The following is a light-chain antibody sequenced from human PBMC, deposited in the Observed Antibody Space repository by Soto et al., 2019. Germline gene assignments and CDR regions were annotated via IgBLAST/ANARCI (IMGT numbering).Light chain of an antibody. CDR3: QQRSSWQWT. CDR1: QSVSSY. Sequence: ENVLTQSPATLSLSPGERATLSCRASQSVSSYVAWYQHKPGQAPRLLMYDVSNSATGIPASFSGSGSGTDFTLTNTSIEQDDVAVYDCQQRSSWQWTFGQGTKLETK. CDR2: DVS. V-gene: IGKV3-11*01. J-gene: IGKJ1*01.